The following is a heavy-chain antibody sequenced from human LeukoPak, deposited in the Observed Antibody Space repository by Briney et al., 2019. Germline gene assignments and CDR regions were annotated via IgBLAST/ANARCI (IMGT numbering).Heavy chain of an antibody. CDR1: GFTFSSYW. Sequence: PGGSLRLSCAASGFTFSSYWMSWVRQAPGKGLEWVANIKQDGSEKYYVDSVKGRFTISRDNAKNSLYLQMNSLRAEDTAVYYCARDGFRASVTTMVRGPLDYWGQGTLVTVSS. CDR2: IKQDGSEK. J-gene: IGHJ4*02. CDR3: ARDGFRASVTTMVRGPLDY. D-gene: IGHD3-10*01. V-gene: IGHV3-7*03.